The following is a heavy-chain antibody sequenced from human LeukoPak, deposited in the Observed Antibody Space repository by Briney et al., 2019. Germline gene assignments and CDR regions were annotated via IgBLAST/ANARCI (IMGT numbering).Heavy chain of an antibody. D-gene: IGHD3-16*01. CDR3: ARDGNFQGGNAFDI. CDR1: GFTFSSYA. J-gene: IGHJ3*02. V-gene: IGHV3-30-3*01. CDR2: ISYDGSNK. Sequence: GGSLRLSCAASGFTFSSYAMNWVRQAPGKGLQWVAVISYDGSNKYYADSVKGRFTISRDNSKNTLYLQMNSLRAEDTAVYYCARDGNFQGGNAFDIWGQGTMVTVSS.